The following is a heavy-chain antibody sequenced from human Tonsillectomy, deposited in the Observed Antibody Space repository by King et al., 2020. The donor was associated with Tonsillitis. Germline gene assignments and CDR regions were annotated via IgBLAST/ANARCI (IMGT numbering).Heavy chain of an antibody. V-gene: IGHV3-74*02. CDR3: VGNYLYHYFGMDV. Sequence: QLVQSGGGLVQPGGSLRLSCAASGFTFSSYWMHWVRQAPGKGLVWVSRINSAGSSTSYADSVKGRFTISRDNAKNTLYLQMNSLSAQDTAVFYWVGNYLYHYFGMDVWGQGTTVTVPS. D-gene: IGHD3-22*01. CDR2: INSAGSST. CDR1: GFTFSSYW. J-gene: IGHJ6*02.